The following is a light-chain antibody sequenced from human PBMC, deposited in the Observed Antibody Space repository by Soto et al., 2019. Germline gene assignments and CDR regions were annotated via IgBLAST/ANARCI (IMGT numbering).Light chain of an antibody. CDR2: DAS. CDR1: QSVGSS. V-gene: IGKV3-11*01. Sequence: EIVLRQSPATLSLSPGEIATISCRASQSVGSSLAWYQQKPGQAPRLLIYDASNRGTGISARFSGSGSGTDFTLSISSLEPVDFAVYYCQQRSDWPPGATFGQGTRLEIK. CDR3: QQRSDWPPGAT. J-gene: IGKJ5*01.